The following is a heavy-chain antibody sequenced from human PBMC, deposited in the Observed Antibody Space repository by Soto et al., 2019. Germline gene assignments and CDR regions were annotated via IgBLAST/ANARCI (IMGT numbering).Heavy chain of an antibody. CDR1: GFTFSSYG. D-gene: IGHD5-12*01. CDR2: ISYDEINK. V-gene: IGHV3-30*03. Sequence: GGSLRLSCAASGFTFSSYGMHWVRQAPGKGLEWVAIISYDEINKYYADSVKGRFTISRDNSKNTLYLQMNSLRTEDTAVYYCARDIRSARLDVWGQGTVVTVSS. CDR3: ARDIRSARLDV. J-gene: IGHJ1*01.